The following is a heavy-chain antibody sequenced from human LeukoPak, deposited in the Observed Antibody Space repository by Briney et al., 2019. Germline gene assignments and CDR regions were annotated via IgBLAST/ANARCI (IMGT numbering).Heavy chain of an antibody. CDR2: LRGDTGDT. CDR3: ARDRDNACDY. Sequence: ASVTVSCKTSGYMVSDYYMHWVRQAPGQGLEWMGWLRGDTGDTDSPQKFKGRVTMTRDTATNTAYMQLSRLTYDDTAMYFCARDRDNACDYWGQGTLVTVSS. J-gene: IGHJ4*02. D-gene: IGHD2-2*01. CDR1: GYMVSDYY. V-gene: IGHV1-2*02.